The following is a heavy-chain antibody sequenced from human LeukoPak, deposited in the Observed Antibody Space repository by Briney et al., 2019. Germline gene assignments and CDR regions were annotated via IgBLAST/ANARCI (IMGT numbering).Heavy chain of an antibody. CDR2: IYYSGST. CDR3: ARVYTGLEFDY. CDR1: GGSISSSSYY. Sequence: SETLSLTCTVSGGSISSSSYYWGWIRQPPGKGLEWIGSIYYSGSTYYNPSLKRRVTISVDTSKNQFSLKLSSVTAADTAVYYCARVYTGLEFDYWGQGTLVTVSS. D-gene: IGHD1-1*01. V-gene: IGHV4-39*01. J-gene: IGHJ4*02.